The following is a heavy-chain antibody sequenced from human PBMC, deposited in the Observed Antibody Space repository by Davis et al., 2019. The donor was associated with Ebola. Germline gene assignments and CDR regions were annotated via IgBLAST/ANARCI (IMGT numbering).Heavy chain of an antibody. CDR2: TYYSGST. V-gene: IGHV4-59*12. CDR3: ARLGRVQDSSWYWFDP. CDR1: GGSFNGYY. D-gene: IGHD6-13*01. J-gene: IGHJ5*02. Sequence: SETLSLTCAVYGGSFNGYYWSWIRQPPGKGLEWIGYTYYSGSTNYNPSLKSRVTISVDTSKNQFSLKVTSVTAADTAVYYCARLGRVQDSSWYWFDPWGQGNLVTVSS.